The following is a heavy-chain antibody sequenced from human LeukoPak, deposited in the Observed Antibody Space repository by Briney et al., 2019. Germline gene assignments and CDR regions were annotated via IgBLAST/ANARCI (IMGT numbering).Heavy chain of an antibody. CDR2: FYPGDSDT. V-gene: IGHV5-51*01. J-gene: IGHJ4*02. D-gene: IGHD5-12*01. CDR3: ARPCESGYDHEGGYDY. CDR1: GYSFTSYW. Sequence: KDGGSLKISGKGSGYSFTSYWSGWVRRMPGKGLGGMGIFYPGDSDTRYSPSFQGQVTISADKSISTAYLQWSSLRASDTAMYYCARPCESGYDHEGGYDYWGQGTLVTVSS.